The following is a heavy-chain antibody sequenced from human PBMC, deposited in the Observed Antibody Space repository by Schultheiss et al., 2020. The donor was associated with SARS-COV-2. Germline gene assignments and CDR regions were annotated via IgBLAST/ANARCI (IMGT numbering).Heavy chain of an antibody. Sequence: TLSLTCAVSGGSISSGGYSWSWIRQPPGKGLEWIGYIYHSGSTYYNPSLKSRVTISVDTSKNQFSLKLSSVTAADTAVYYCARDRGYYDSSGTPTFDYWGQGTLVTVSS. CDR3: ARDRGYYDSSGTPTFDY. J-gene: IGHJ4*02. CDR1: GGSISSGGYS. CDR2: IYHSGST. V-gene: IGHV4-30-2*01. D-gene: IGHD3-22*01.